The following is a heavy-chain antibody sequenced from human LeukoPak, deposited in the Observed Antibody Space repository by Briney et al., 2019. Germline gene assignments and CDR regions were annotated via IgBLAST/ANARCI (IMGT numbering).Heavy chain of an antibody. J-gene: IGHJ4*02. CDR1: GFTFSSYW. CDR3: AKDTVGAVAGFDY. Sequence: GGSLRLSCAASGFTFSSYWMSWVRQAPGKGLEWVSAISGGGGTTLYADSVKGRLTISRDNSKNTLYLQMNSLRVEDTAVYFCAKDTVGAVAGFDYWGQGTLVTVSS. CDR2: ISGGGGTT. V-gene: IGHV3-23*01. D-gene: IGHD6-19*01.